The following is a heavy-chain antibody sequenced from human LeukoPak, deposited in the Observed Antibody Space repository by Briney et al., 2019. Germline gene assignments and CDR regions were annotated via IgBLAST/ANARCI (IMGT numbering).Heavy chain of an antibody. CDR3: ASVIDYYYYMDI. Sequence: SETLSLTCTVSAASFSTYNWGWFRQPAGKGLEWIGHIYISGTTDYNPSLKSRATISVDTSSQFSLKLRSVTAADTAVYYCASVIDYYYYMDIRGKGTTVTVSS. V-gene: IGHV4-4*07. CDR1: AASFSTYN. J-gene: IGHJ6*03. CDR2: IYISGTT.